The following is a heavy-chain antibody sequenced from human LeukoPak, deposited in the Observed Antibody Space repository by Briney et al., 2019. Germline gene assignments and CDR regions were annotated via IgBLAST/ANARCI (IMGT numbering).Heavy chain of an antibody. CDR2: ISSSGSTI. V-gene: IGHV3-48*04. J-gene: IGHJ4*02. CDR1: GFTFSSYS. D-gene: IGHD2-2*01. Sequence: PGGSLRLSCAASGFTFSSYSMNWVRQAPGKGLEWVSYISSSGSTIYYADSVKGRFTISRDNAKNSLYLQMNSLRAEDTAVYYCASVVVPAASFDYWGQGTLVTVSS. CDR3: ASVVVPAASFDY.